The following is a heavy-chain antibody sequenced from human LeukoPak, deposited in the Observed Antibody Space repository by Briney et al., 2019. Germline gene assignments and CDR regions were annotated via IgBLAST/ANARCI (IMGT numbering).Heavy chain of an antibody. CDR1: GFTFSSYE. CDR3: ARDNYDSSGYYFD. V-gene: IGHV3-48*03. D-gene: IGHD3-22*01. CDR2: ISSSGSTT. J-gene: IGHJ4*02. Sequence: GGSLRLSCAASGFTFSSYEMNWVRQAPGKGREWVSYISSSGSTTHYADSVKGRFTISRDNAKKSLYLQMNSLRAEDTAVYYCARDNYDSSGYYFDWGQGTLVTVSS.